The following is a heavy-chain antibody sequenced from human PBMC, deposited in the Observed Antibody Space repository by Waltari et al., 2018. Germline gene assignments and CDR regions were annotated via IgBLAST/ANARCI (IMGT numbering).Heavy chain of an antibody. J-gene: IGHJ4*02. CDR3: ARVSSSSYYFDY. D-gene: IGHD6-6*01. Sequence: EVQLVETGGGLIQPGGSLSLSCAASGFTVSSNYMSWVRQAPGKGLDWVSVSYSGGSTYYADSVKGRFTISRDNSKNTLYLQMNSLRAEDTAVYYCARVSSSSYYFDYWGQGTLVTVSS. V-gene: IGHV3-53*02. CDR1: GFTVSSNY. CDR2: SYSGGST.